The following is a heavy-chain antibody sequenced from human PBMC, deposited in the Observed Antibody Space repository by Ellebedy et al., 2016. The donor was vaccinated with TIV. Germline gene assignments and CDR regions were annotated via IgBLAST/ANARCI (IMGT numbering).Heavy chain of an antibody. J-gene: IGHJ5*02. Sequence: MPSETLSLTCTVSGGSISNSDYYWNWIRQPPGKGLEWIGSIYYSGSAYYNPSLKSRVTVSVDTSKNKFSLNLSSVTAADTAVYYCARDPALPRGRFDPWGQGTLVTVSS. V-gene: IGHV4-39*07. CDR3: ARDPALPRGRFDP. CDR2: IYYSGSA. CDR1: GGSISNSDYY.